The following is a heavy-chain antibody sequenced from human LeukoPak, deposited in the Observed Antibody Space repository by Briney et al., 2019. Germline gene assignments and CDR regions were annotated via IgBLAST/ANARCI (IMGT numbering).Heavy chain of an antibody. CDR3: ARDVNLLFFDV. CDR2: ISHDGTDT. CDR1: GFTFSTYV. V-gene: IGHV3-74*01. J-gene: IGHJ2*01. Sequence: GGSLRLSCAASGFTFSTYVMHWVRQAPEKGLMWVSRISHDGTDTSYADSVRGRFTISRDNAKNTLYLQVNSLRADDTAVYYCARDVNLLFFDVWGRGTLVTVSS. D-gene: IGHD2/OR15-2a*01.